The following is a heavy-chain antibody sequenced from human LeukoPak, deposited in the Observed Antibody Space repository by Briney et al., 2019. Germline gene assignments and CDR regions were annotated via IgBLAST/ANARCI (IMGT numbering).Heavy chain of an antibody. J-gene: IGHJ5*02. V-gene: IGHV4-59*01. Sequence: SETLSLTCTVSGGSISNYYWNWIRQPPGKGLEWIGYIYYTGNTNYNPSLKSRVTISVDTSKNQFSLKLSSVSAADTAVYYCARDRLQLQSWGQGTLVTVSS. CDR2: IYYTGNT. CDR3: ARDRLQLQS. CDR1: GGSISNYY. D-gene: IGHD1-1*01.